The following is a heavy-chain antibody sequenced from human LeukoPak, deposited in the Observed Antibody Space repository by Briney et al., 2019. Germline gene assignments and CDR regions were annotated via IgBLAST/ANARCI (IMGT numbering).Heavy chain of an antibody. CDR3: ARGRSYYNFFDY. J-gene: IGHJ4*02. D-gene: IGHD1-26*01. Sequence: GGSLRLSCAASGFTFSSYEMNWVRQAPGKGLEWVSYISSSGSTIYYADSEKGRFTISRDNAKNSLYLQMNSLRAEDTAVYYCARGRSYYNFFDYWGQGTLVTVSS. CDR1: GFTFSSYE. CDR2: ISSSGSTI. V-gene: IGHV3-48*03.